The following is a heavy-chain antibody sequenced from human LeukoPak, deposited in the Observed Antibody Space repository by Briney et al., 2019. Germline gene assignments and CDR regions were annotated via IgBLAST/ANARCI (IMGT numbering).Heavy chain of an antibody. CDR2: INHSGYT. V-gene: IGHV4-34*01. D-gene: IGHD3-22*01. CDR3: SRQVVGNDY. J-gene: IGHJ4*02. CDR1: GESSFSSYY. Sequence: PSETLSLTCAVSGESSFSSYYWSWIRQTPGGALEWIGEINHSGYTNYNQSLKSRVTLSIDTSKNQFSLRLNSVTAADTAVYYCSRQVVGNDYWGQGTLVTVSS.